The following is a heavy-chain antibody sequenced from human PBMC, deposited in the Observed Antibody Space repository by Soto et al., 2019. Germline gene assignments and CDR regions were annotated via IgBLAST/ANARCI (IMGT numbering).Heavy chain of an antibody. CDR1: GFTFSSYA. Sequence: GGSLRLSCSASGFTFSSYAMHWVRQAPGKGLEYVSAISSNGGSTYYADSVKGRFTISRDNSKNTLYLQMSSLRAEDTAVYYCVKAEHIVVVTAIRYWGQGTMVTVSS. CDR3: VKAEHIVVVTAIRY. CDR2: ISSNGGST. D-gene: IGHD2-21*02. V-gene: IGHV3-64D*08. J-gene: IGHJ3*01.